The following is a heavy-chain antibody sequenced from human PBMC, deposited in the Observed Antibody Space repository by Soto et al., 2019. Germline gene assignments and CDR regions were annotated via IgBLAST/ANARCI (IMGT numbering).Heavy chain of an antibody. V-gene: IGHV3-7*04. J-gene: IGHJ6*02. CDR2: IKQNGSEK. CDR1: GFTFSSYS. CDR3: ARVADYYVMDI. Sequence: PGGSLRLSCAASGFTFSSYSMSWVRQAPGKGLEWVANIKQNGSEKYYVDSVKGRFTISRDNAKNPLYLQMNSLRAEDTAVYYCARVADYYVMDIWGQGTTVTVYS.